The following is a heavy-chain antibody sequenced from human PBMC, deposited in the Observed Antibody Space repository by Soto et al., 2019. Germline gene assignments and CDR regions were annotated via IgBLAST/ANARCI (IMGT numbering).Heavy chain of an antibody. V-gene: IGHV4-30-4*01. D-gene: IGHD5-18*01. CDR3: ARELGYSYGSGMDY. CDR1: GGAISSGDYY. Sequence: QVQLQESGPGLVKPSQTLSLTCTVSGGAISSGDYYWSWLRQPPGKGLEWIGYIYYSGSTYYNPSLKSRVTISVYTSKNQFSRKLSSVTAADTAVYYGARELGYSYGSGMDYWGQGTLVTVSS. J-gene: IGHJ4*02. CDR2: IYYSGST.